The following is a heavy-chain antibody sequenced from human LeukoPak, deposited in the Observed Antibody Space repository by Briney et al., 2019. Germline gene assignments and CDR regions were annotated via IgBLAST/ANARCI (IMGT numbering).Heavy chain of an antibody. V-gene: IGHV4-34*01. J-gene: IGHJ4*02. CDR3: ARSRYYDSSGLCHD. CDR2: INHSGST. D-gene: IGHD3-22*01. Sequence: PSETLSLTCAVYGGSFSGYYWSWIRQPPGKGLEWIGEINHSGSTNYNPSLKSRVTISVDTSKNQFSLKLSSVTAADTAVYYCARSRYYDSSGLCHDWGQGTLVTVSS. CDR1: GGSFSGYY.